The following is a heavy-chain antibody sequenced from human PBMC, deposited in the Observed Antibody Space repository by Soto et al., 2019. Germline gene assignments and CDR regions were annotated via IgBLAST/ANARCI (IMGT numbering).Heavy chain of an antibody. D-gene: IGHD3-10*01. CDR3: ARDLHGSGSYHTSSYYYGMDV. Sequence: ASVKVSCKASGGTFSSYAISWVRQAPGQGLEWMGGIIPIFGTANYAQKFQGRVTITADKSTSTAYMGLSSLRSEDTAVYYCARDLHGSGSYHTSSYYYGMDVWGQGTTVTVSS. J-gene: IGHJ6*02. CDR2: IIPIFGTA. CDR1: GGTFSSYA. V-gene: IGHV1-69*06.